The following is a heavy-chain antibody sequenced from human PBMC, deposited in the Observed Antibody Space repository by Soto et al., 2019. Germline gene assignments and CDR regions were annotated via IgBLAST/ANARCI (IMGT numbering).Heavy chain of an antibody. J-gene: IGHJ5*02. V-gene: IGHV4-39*07. CDR1: GDSISNSRFY. CDR3: ARALYSYGPKFDP. Sequence: SETLSLTCSVSGDSISNSRFYWAWIRQPPGEGLEWIGSIYHTGNAYYNPSLKSRVTISVDTSKNQFSLKLSSVTAADTAVYYCARALYSYGPKFDPWGQGTLVTVSS. D-gene: IGHD5-18*01. CDR2: IYHTGNA.